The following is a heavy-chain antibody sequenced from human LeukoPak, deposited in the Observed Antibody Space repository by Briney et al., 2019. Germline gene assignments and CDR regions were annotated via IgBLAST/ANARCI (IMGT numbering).Heavy chain of an antibody. CDR2: IIPIFGTA. CDR3: ARSLSSSGYYYGVDY. Sequence: SVKVSCKASGGTFSSYAISWVRQAPGQGLEWMGGIIPIFGTANYAQKFQGRVTITADESTSTAYMELSSLRSEDTAVYYCARSLSSSGYYYGVDYWGQGTLVTVSS. CDR1: GGTFSSYA. V-gene: IGHV1-69*13. D-gene: IGHD3-22*01. J-gene: IGHJ4*02.